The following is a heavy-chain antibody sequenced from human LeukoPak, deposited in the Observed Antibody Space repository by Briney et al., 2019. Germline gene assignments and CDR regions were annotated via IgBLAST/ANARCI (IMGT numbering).Heavy chain of an antibody. CDR2: ISSSSSYI. CDR1: GFTFSSYS. CDR3: ARDGDYGEGYFDY. D-gene: IGHD4-17*01. Sequence: GGSLRLSCAASGFTFSSYSMNWVRQAPGKGLEWVSSISSSSSYIYYADSVKGRFTISRDNAKNSLYLQMNSLRAEGTAVYYCARDGDYGEGYFDYWGQGTLVTVSS. J-gene: IGHJ4*02. V-gene: IGHV3-21*01.